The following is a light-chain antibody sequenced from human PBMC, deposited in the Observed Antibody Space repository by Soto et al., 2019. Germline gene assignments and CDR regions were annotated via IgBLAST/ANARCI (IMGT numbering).Light chain of an antibody. Sequence: QSVLTQPPSASGTPGQRVPIPCSGSSSNIGINPVNWYQQLPGTAPKLLIFSSNQRPSGVPDRFSGSKSGASASLAISGLQSEDEADYYCAAWDDSLNGWVFGGGTKLTVL. V-gene: IGLV1-44*01. CDR2: SSN. CDR3: AAWDDSLNGWV. CDR1: SSNIGINP. J-gene: IGLJ3*02.